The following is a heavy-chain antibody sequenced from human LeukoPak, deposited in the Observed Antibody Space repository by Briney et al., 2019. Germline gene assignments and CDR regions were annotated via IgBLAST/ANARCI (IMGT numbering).Heavy chain of an antibody. V-gene: IGHV3-49*04. CDR2: ITSKAYGATT. CDR1: GFTFGDYA. D-gene: IGHD1-26*01. Sequence: GGSLRLSCTASGFTFGDYAMSWVRQAPGKGLEWVGFITSKAYGATTDYAASVKGRFTISRDDSKNIAYLQMNSLKTEDTAVYYCSRHIVGARTYFDYWGQGALVTVSS. CDR3: SRHIVGARTYFDY. J-gene: IGHJ4*02.